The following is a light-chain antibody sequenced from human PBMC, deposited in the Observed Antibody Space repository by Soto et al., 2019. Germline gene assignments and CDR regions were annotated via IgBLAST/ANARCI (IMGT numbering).Light chain of an antibody. CDR3: SLYASSSLLV. CDR1: SSDVGGYNC. Sequence: QSALTQPPSVSGSPGQSVTISCTGTSSDVGGYNCVSWYQQPPGTAPKLMIYEVSNRPSGVPDRFSGSKSGNTASLTISGLQAEEEADYYCSLYASSSLLVFGGGTKLTVL. J-gene: IGLJ2*01. CDR2: EVS. V-gene: IGLV2-18*01.